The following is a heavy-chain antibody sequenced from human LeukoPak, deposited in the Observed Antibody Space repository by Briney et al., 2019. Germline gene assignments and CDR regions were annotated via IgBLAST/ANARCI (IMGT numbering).Heavy chain of an antibody. J-gene: IGHJ6*02. V-gene: IGHV3-15*01. D-gene: IGHD1-1*01. CDR3: TTENWNDLTLYGLDV. CDR1: AFTFSNAW. Sequence: PGGSLRLSCAASAFTFSNAWMSWVRQAPGKGLEWVGRIKSETDGGRTDYAAPVKGRFSISRDDSKNTLYLQMNSLQTEDTAVYYCTTENWNDLTLYGLDVWGQGTAVSVSS. CDR2: IKSETDGGRT.